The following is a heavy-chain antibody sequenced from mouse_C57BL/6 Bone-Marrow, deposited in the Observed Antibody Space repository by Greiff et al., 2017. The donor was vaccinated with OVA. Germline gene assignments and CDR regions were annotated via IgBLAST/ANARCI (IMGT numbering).Heavy chain of an antibody. V-gene: IGHV1-55*01. J-gene: IGHJ2*01. Sequence: QVQLQQPGAELVKPGASVKMSCKASGYTFTSYWITWVKQRPGQGLEWIGDIYPGSGSTKYNEKFKSKATLTVDTSSSTASMQLSSLTSEDSAVYYCASYSNYVGYFDYWGQGTTLTVSS. CDR1: GYTFTSYW. CDR3: ASYSNYVGYFDY. CDR2: IYPGSGST. D-gene: IGHD2-5*01.